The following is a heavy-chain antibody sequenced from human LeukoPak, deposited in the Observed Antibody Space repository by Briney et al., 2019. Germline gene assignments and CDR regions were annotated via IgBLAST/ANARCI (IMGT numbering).Heavy chain of an antibody. Sequence: PSQTLSLTCTVSGGSISSGSYYWSWIRQPAGKGLEWIGRIYTSGSTNHNPSLKSRVTISVDTSKNQFSLKLSSVTAADTAVYYCARDLRYCSGGSCYSRWFDPWGQGTLVTVSS. V-gene: IGHV4-61*02. J-gene: IGHJ5*02. CDR1: GGSISSGSYY. CDR2: IYTSGST. CDR3: ARDLRYCSGGSCYSRWFDP. D-gene: IGHD2-15*01.